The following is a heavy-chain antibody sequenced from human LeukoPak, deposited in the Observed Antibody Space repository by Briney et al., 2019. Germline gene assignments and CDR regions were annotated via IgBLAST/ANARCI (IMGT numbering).Heavy chain of an antibody. D-gene: IGHD2-2*01. CDR2: ISAYNGNT. Sequence: GASVKVSCKASGYTFTSYGISWVRQAPGQGLEWMGWISAYNGNTNYAKKLQGRVTMTTDTSTSTAYMELRSLRSDDTAVYYCATAGALVVVPAPVDYWGQGTLVTVSS. V-gene: IGHV1-18*01. J-gene: IGHJ4*02. CDR1: GYTFTSYG. CDR3: ATAGALVVVPAPVDY.